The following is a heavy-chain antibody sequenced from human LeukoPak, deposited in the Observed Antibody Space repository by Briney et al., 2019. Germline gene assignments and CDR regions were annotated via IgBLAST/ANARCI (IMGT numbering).Heavy chain of an antibody. CDR2: ISYDGSNK. CDR1: GFTFSDHH. J-gene: IGHJ4*02. V-gene: IGHV3-30*03. D-gene: IGHD3-10*01. CDR3: ARERNPYYYGSGSYYIPEHLDH. Sequence: GGSLRLSCAAFGFTFSDHHMDWVRQAPGEGLEWVAVISYDGSNKYYADSVKGRFTISRDNSKNTLYLQMNSLRAEDTAVYYCARERNPYYYGSGSYYIPEHLDHWGQGTLVTVSS.